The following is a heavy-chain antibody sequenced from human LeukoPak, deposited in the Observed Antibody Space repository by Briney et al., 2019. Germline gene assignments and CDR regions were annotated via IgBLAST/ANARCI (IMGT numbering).Heavy chain of an antibody. CDR3: AREGLRYFGWLLSHFDY. CDR2: ISSSSSYI. D-gene: IGHD3-9*01. Sequence: PGGSLRLSCAASGFTFSSYSMNWVRQAPGKGLEWVSSISSSSSYIYYADSVKGRFTISRDNAKNSLYLQMNSLRAEDTAVYYCAREGLRYFGWLLSHFDYWGQGTLVTVSS. V-gene: IGHV3-21*01. J-gene: IGHJ4*02. CDR1: GFTFSSYS.